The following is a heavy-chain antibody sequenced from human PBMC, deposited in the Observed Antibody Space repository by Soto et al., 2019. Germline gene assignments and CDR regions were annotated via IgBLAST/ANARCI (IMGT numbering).Heavy chain of an antibody. J-gene: IGHJ6*02. Sequence: QVQLVQSGAEVKKPGASVKVSCKASGYTFTSYGISWVRQAPGQGLEWMGWISAYNGNTNYAQKLQGRVTMTTDTSTSTADMELRSLRSDDTAVYYCARPIRSSSSGYYYYGMDVCGQGTTVTVSS. CDR3: ARPIRSSSSGYYYYGMDV. D-gene: IGHD6-6*01. CDR2: ISAYNGNT. CDR1: GYTFTSYG. V-gene: IGHV1-18*04.